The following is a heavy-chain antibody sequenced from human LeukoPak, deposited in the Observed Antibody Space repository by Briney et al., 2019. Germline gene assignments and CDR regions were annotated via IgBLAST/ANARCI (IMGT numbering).Heavy chain of an antibody. CDR2: ISSSGSTI. V-gene: IGHV3-48*03. CDR1: GFTFSSYE. D-gene: IGHD6-13*01. Sequence: TGGSLRLSCAASGFTFSSYEMNWVRQAPGKGLEWVSYISSSGSTIYYADSVKGRFTISRDNAKNSLYLQMNSLRAEDTAVYYCARGFAGAAGTRDDAFDIWGQGTMVTVSS. J-gene: IGHJ3*02. CDR3: ARGFAGAAGTRDDAFDI.